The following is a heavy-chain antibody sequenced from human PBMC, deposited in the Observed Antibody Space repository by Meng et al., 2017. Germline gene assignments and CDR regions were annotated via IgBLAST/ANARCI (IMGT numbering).Heavy chain of an antibody. D-gene: IGHD5-18*01. V-gene: IGHV3-15*01. CDR2: IKSKTDGGTT. Sequence: DVYLVEAGGGFVKPVVSLRLSCAASGFTFSNAWMSWVRQAPGKGLEWVGRIKSKTDGGTTDYAAPVKGRFTISRDDSKNTLYLQMNSLKTEDTAVYYCTLDTAMVTIDYWGQGTLVTVSS. CDR3: TLDTAMVTIDY. CDR1: GFTFSNAW. J-gene: IGHJ4*02.